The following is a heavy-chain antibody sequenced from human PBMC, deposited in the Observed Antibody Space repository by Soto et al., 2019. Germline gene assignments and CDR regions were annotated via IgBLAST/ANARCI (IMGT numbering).Heavy chain of an antibody. CDR3: AKNSENFGEPKYDY. CDR1: RFTFSSYA. J-gene: IGHJ4*02. Sequence: GXSLRLSCAASRFTFSSYAMSWVRQAPGKGLEWVSSISGNGGNTYYADSVKGRFTISRDNSKNTLYLQMNSLRAEDTAVYYCAKNSENFGEPKYDYLGQGTLVT. V-gene: IGHV3-23*01. CDR2: ISGNGGNT. D-gene: IGHD4-17*01.